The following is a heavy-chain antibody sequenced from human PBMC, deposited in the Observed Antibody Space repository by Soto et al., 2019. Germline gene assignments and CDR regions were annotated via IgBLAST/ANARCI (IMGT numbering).Heavy chain of an antibody. CDR3: ARISCRIAARGWFDP. CDR1: GGSVSSGSYY. CDR2: IYYRGST. Sequence: QVQLQESGPGLVKPSETLSLTCTVSGGSVSSGSYYWSWIRQPPGKGLEWIGYIYYRGSTNYNPSHKSRVIISVDTSKYQFSLKLSSVTAADTAVYYCARISCRIAARGWFDPWGQGTLVTVSS. J-gene: IGHJ5*02. V-gene: IGHV4-61*01. D-gene: IGHD6-6*01.